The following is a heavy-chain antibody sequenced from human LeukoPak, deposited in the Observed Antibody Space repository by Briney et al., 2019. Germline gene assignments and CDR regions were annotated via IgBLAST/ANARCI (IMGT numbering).Heavy chain of an antibody. D-gene: IGHD3-3*01. CDR2: INPSGGST. Sequence: GASVKVSCKASGYTFTSYYMHWVRQAPGQGLEWMGIINPSGGSTSYAQKFQGRVTMTRDMSTSTVYMELSSLRSEDTAVYYCAREIMSVTIFGGGFGYWGQGTLVTVSS. V-gene: IGHV1-46*01. CDR1: GYTFTSYY. CDR3: AREIMSVTIFGGGFGY. J-gene: IGHJ4*02.